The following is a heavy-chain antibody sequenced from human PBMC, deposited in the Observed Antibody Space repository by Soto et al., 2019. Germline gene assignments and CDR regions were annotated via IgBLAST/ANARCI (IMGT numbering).Heavy chain of an antibody. CDR1: GYTFTSYA. J-gene: IGHJ5*02. V-gene: IGHV1-3*01. CDR3: ASDMRPWYTNWFEH. CDR2: INAGNGNT. D-gene: IGHD2-8*01. Sequence: QVQLVQSGAEVKKPGASVKVSCKASGYTFTSYAMHWVRQAPGQRLEWMGWINAGNGNTKYSQKFQGRVTITRDTSASRGYMAVSSLSTEDTALEYCASDMRPWYTNWFEHWCQGSLVTV.